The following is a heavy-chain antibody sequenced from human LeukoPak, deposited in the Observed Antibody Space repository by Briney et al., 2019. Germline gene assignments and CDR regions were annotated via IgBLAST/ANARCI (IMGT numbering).Heavy chain of an antibody. Sequence: PSETLSLTCTVSGFSISNGDYYWRWLRQPPGKGLEYIGYIHYSGNTYYNPSLRSRVTISVDTSNNQFSLKLSSVTAADTAVYYCARGDDYNGSGSYGAFDIWGQGTMVTVSS. J-gene: IGHJ3*02. CDR2: IHYSGNT. V-gene: IGHV4-30-4*01. CDR1: GFSISNGDYY. CDR3: ARGDDYNGSGSYGAFDI. D-gene: IGHD3-10*01.